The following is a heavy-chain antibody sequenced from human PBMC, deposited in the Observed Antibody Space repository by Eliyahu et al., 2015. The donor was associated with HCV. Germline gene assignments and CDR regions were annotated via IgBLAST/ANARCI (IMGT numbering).Heavy chain of an antibody. V-gene: IGHV3-23*04. D-gene: IGHD3-16*02. CDR2: IXGSGTST. J-gene: IGHJ6*02. CDR3: AKDLDDYVWGSYRKGYPYGMDV. CDR1: RFTFXNYA. Sequence: EEQLVESGGGLVQPGGSLRLSCAASRFTFXNYAMSXVRQXPGKGLEWVSSIXGSGTSTXYADSVKGRFTISRDNSKKILYLQMSSLRAEDTAVYYCAKDLDDYVWGSYRKGYPYGMDVWGRGTTVTVSS.